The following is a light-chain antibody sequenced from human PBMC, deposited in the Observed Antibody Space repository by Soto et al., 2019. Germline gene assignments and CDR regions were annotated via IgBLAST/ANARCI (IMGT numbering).Light chain of an antibody. CDR1: RDIGSD. CDR2: AAS. J-gene: IGKJ1*01. Sequence: QMTQTPYSLSASVGDRITITCRARRDIGSDLSGYQQKPGKAPTLLIYAASNLQSGVPPRFRGSRSGTEFTLTVSSLQPEDFATYNCLQDHDDSWPFGQGTKV. V-gene: IGKV1-6*01. CDR3: LQDHDDSWP.